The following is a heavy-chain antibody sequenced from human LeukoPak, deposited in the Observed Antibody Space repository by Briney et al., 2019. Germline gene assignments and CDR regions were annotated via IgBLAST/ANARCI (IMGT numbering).Heavy chain of an antibody. CDR2: IYTSGST. V-gene: IGHV4-4*07. Sequence: SETLSLTCTVSGGSISSYYWSWIRQPAGKGLEWIGRIYTSGSTNYNPSLKSRVTMSLDTSKNQFSLKLSSVTAADTTVYYCARGRYDILTDYYADYWGQGTLVTVSS. CDR3: ARGRYDILTDYYADY. D-gene: IGHD3-9*01. J-gene: IGHJ4*02. CDR1: GGSISSYY.